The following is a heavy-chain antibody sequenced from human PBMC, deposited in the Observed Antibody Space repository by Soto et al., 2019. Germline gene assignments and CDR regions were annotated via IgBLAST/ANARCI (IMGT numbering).Heavy chain of an antibody. Sequence: GGSLRLSCAASGFTFSSYSMNWVRQAPGKGLEWVSSISSSSTYMYYADSVKGRFTISRDNAENSLYLQMNSLRAEDTAVYYCAREYCSGGSCRPPGYWGQGTLVTVSS. J-gene: IGHJ4*02. CDR2: ISSSSTYM. D-gene: IGHD2-15*01. CDR3: AREYCSGGSCRPPGY. V-gene: IGHV3-21*01. CDR1: GFTFSSYS.